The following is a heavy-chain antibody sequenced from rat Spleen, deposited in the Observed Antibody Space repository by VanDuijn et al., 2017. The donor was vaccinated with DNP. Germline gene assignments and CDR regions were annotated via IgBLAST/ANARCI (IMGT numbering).Heavy chain of an antibody. CDR2: ISYEGSST. V-gene: IGHV5-29*01. D-gene: IGHD1-3*01. CDR1: GFTFSNFG. J-gene: IGHJ1*01. Sequence: EVQLVESGGGLVQPGRSLQLSCAASGFTFSNFGMAWVRQSPKKGLEWVATISYEGSSTYYRDSVKGRFTISRDDAKSTLYLQMDSLRSEDTATYYCARFGSTVATWYFDFWGPGTMVTVSS. CDR3: ARFGSTVATWYFDF.